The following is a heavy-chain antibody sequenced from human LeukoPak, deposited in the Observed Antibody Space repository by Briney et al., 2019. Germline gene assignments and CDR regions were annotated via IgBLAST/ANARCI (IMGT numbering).Heavy chain of an antibody. CDR2: INWNGGST. D-gene: IGHD2-15*01. CDR1: GFTFDDYG. V-gene: IGHV3-20*04. Sequence: PGGSLRLSCAASGFTFDDYGMSWVRQAPGKGLEWVSGINWNGGSTGYADSVEGRFTISRDNAKNSLYLQMNSLRAEDTALYYCARGHCSGGSCSFDYWGQGTLVTVSS. J-gene: IGHJ4*02. CDR3: ARGHCSGGSCSFDY.